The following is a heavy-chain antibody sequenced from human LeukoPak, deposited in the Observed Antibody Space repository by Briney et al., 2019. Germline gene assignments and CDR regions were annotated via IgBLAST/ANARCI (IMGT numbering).Heavy chain of an antibody. D-gene: IGHD3-16*01. CDR1: GGSISSGGYY. J-gene: IGHJ4*02. Sequence: SSETLSLTCTVSGGSISSGGYYWSWIRQHPGKGLEWIGYIYYSGSTYYNPSLRSRVTISVDTSKNQFSLKLSSVTAADTAVYYCARLTPGGGEDYWGQGTLVTVSS. CDR2: IYYSGST. CDR3: ARLTPGGGEDY. V-gene: IGHV4-31*03.